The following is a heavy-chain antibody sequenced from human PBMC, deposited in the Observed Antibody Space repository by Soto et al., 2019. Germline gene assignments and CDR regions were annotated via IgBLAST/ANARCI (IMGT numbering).Heavy chain of an antibody. Sequence: SSVKVSCKASGGTFSSYTISWVRQAPGQGLEWMGRIIPILGIANYAQKFQGRVTITADKSTSTAYMELSSLRSEDTAVYYCASSYCGGDCSAYYYYYTAVWGKGTTVTVSS. V-gene: IGHV1-69*02. J-gene: IGHJ6*03. CDR1: GGTFSSYT. D-gene: IGHD2-21*01. CDR3: ASSYCGGDCSAYYYYYTAV. CDR2: IIPILGIA.